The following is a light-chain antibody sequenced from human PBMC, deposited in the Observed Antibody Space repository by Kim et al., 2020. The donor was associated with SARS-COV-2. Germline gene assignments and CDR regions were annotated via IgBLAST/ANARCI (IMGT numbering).Light chain of an antibody. J-gene: IGKJ1*01. V-gene: IGKV1-9*01. CDR3: QQFSVDPRT. CDR2: GAS. Sequence: DIHLTQSPSFLSASVGDRVTITCRASQGISDYLAWYQQDPGQAPKLLIFGASTLQSGVPSRFSGSGSGTEFTLTIRGLQPEDFATYFCQQFSVDPRTFGQGTKVDIK. CDR1: QGISDY.